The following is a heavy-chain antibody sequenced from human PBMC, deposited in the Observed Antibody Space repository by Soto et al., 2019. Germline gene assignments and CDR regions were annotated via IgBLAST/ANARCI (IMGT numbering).Heavy chain of an antibody. V-gene: IGHV4-39*01. CDR2: IYYSGST. J-gene: IGHJ3*02. CDR1: GGSISSSSYY. CDR3: ARHKGSGWNMDAFDI. D-gene: IGHD1-1*01. Sequence: QLQLQESGPGLVKPSETLSLTCTVSGGSISSSSYYWGWIRQPPGKGLEWIGSIYYSGSTYYNPSLKSRVTISVDTSKNQFSLKLSSVTAADTAVYYCARHKGSGWNMDAFDIWGQGTMVTVSS.